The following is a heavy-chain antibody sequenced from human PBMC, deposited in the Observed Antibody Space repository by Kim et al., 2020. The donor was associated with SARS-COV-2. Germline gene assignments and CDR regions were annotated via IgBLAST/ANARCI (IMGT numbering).Heavy chain of an antibody. CDR1: GGSISSYY. V-gene: IGHV4-59*13. J-gene: IGHJ4*02. Sequence: SETLSLTCTVSGGSISSYYWSWIRQPPGKGLEWIGYIYYSGSTYYNPSLKSRVTISVDTSKNQFSLKLSSVTAADTAVYYCARGGSTIFGVVNAIDYWGQGTLVTVSS. CDR3: ARGGSTIFGVVNAIDY. D-gene: IGHD3-3*01. CDR2: IYYSGST.